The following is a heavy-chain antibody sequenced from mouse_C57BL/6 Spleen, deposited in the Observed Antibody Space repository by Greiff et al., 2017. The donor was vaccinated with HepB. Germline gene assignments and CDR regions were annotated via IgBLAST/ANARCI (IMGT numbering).Heavy chain of an antibody. CDR2: IWTGGGT. Sequence: QVQLQQSGPGLVAPSQSLSITCTVSGFSLTSYAISWVRQPPGKGLEWLGVIWTGGGTNYNSALKSRLSISKDNSKSQVFLKMNSLQTDDTARYYCAIGRNYDVYYAMDYWGQGTSVTVSS. J-gene: IGHJ4*01. D-gene: IGHD2-4*01. CDR1: GFSLTSYA. CDR3: AIGRNYDVYYAMDY. V-gene: IGHV2-9-1*01.